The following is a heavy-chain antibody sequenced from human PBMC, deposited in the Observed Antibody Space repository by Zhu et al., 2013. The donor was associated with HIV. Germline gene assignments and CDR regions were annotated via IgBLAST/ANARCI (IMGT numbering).Heavy chain of an antibody. CDR3: ASVYTYDSVPKF. D-gene: IGHD5-18*01. V-gene: IGHV1-46*01. CDR2: INPTGDTT. CDR1: GYTFSSYY. J-gene: IGHJ4*02. Sequence: QVQLVQSGAEVKKPGASVKVSCKASGYTFSSYYIHWVRQAPGQGLEWMGIINPTGDTTKYAQKFQGRLTMTRDTSTSTVYMHLSSLRSEDTAVYYCASVYTYDSVPKFWGQGTLVTVSS.